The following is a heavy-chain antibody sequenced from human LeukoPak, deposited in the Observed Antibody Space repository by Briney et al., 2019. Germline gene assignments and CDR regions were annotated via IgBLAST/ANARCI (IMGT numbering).Heavy chain of an antibody. D-gene: IGHD2-2*01. V-gene: IGHV3-48*03. CDR1: GCTFSSYE. J-gene: IGHJ3*02. CDR2: ISSSGITI. Sequence: PGGSLRLSCAASGCTFSSYEMNWVRQAPGKGLEWVSYISSSGITIYYADSVKGRFTISRDNAKNSLYLQMNSLRAEDTAVYYCARGGYCSSSICYSLNAFDIWVRGTMFTVSS. CDR3: ARGGYCSSSICYSLNAFDI.